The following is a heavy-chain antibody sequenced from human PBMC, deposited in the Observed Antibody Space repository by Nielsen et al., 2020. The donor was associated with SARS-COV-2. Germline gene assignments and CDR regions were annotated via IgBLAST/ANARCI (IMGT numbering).Heavy chain of an antibody. CDR3: AKDRSPLAADYYFDY. CDR2: VSYDGGNK. D-gene: IGHD6-13*01. CDR1: GFTFSTYG. J-gene: IGHJ4*02. Sequence: GESLKISCAASGFTFSTYGMHWVRQAPGKGLDWVAVVSYDGGNKYSADSVKGRFTISRDNSKNTLYLQMNSLRAEDTAVYYCAKDRSPLAADYYFDYWGRGTLVTVSS. V-gene: IGHV3-30*18.